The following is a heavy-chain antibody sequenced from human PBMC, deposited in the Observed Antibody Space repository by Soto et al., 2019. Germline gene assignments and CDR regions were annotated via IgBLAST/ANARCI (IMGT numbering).Heavy chain of an antibody. Sequence: ASVKVSCKASGYTFIGYYIHLVRQAPGQGLEWMGWINPNSVGTNYAQKFQGRVTMTRDTSISTAYMELSRLRSDDTAVYYCARDVSVSGDLGWFDSWGQGTLVTVPQ. CDR3: ARDVSVSGDLGWFDS. CDR2: INPNSVGT. J-gene: IGHJ5*01. V-gene: IGHV1-2*02. D-gene: IGHD2-21*02. CDR1: GYTFIGYY.